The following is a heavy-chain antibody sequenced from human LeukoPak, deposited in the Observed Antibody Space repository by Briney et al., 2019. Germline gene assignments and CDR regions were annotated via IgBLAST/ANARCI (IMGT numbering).Heavy chain of an antibody. D-gene: IGHD6-6*01. CDR2: INSDGST. V-gene: IGHV3-74*01. CDR3: ARADSSIAARLSRSSIFNYYYYMDV. Sequence: GGSLRLSCAASGFSFSSTWMHWVRQVPGKGLVWVSRINSDGSTIYADSVKGRFTISRDNTKNTLYLQMNSLRADDTAVYYCARADSSIAARLSRSSIFNYYYYMDVWGKGTTVTVSS. J-gene: IGHJ6*03. CDR1: GFSFSSTW.